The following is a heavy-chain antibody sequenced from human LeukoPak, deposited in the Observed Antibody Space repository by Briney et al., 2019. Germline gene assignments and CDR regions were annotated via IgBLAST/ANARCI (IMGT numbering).Heavy chain of an antibody. J-gene: IGHJ4*02. Sequence: SETLSLTCTVSGGSISSYYWSWIRQPPGKGLEWVGYIYYSGSTNYNPSLKSRVTISVDTSKNQFSLKLSSVTAADTAVYYCARYVWGSYPTFEDYWGQGTLVTVSS. CDR1: GGSISSYY. V-gene: IGHV4-59*01. CDR2: IYYSGST. CDR3: ARYVWGSYPTFEDY. D-gene: IGHD3-16*02.